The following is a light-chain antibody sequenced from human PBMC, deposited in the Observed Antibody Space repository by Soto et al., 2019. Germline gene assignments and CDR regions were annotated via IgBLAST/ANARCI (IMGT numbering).Light chain of an antibody. CDR1: QSVSSSY. Sequence: EIVLTQSPGTLSLSPGERATLSCRASQSVSSSYLAWYQQKPGQAPRLLIYGASSRATGIPDRFSGSGSGTDFTLTISRLEPEDFAVYYCQQYGSSPPDGVYTFGQGTKLEIK. V-gene: IGKV3-20*01. J-gene: IGKJ2*01. CDR3: QQYGSSPPDGVYT. CDR2: GAS.